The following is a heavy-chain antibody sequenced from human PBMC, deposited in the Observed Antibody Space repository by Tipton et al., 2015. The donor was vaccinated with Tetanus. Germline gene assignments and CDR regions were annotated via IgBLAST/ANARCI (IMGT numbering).Heavy chain of an antibody. CDR2: MNQDGSEK. V-gene: IGHV3-7*01. CDR1: GFTFSNYW. J-gene: IGHJ4*02. D-gene: IGHD5-18*01. Sequence: SLRLSCAASGFTFSNYWMSWVRQAPGKGLEWVANMNQDGSEKNFVDPVRGRATISRDNAKNSVYLQINSLRAEDTAVYYCTRDRGYSQLDFWGQGTLVTVSS. CDR3: TRDRGYSQLDF.